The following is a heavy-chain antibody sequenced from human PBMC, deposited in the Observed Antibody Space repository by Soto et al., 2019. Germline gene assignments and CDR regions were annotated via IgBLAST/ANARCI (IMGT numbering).Heavy chain of an antibody. CDR3: ARGIIAVAGNWFDP. CDR2: IYYSGST. CDR1: GGSISSGGYY. J-gene: IGHJ5*02. V-gene: IGHV4-31*03. D-gene: IGHD6-19*01. Sequence: PSETLSLTCTVSGGSISSGGYYWSWIRQHPGKGLEWIGYIYYSGSTYYNPSLKSRVTISVDTSKNQFSLKLSSVTAADTAVYYCARGIIAVAGNWFDPWGQGTLVTVSS.